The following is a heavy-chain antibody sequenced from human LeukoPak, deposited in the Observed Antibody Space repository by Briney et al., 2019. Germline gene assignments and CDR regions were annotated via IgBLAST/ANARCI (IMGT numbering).Heavy chain of an antibody. V-gene: IGHV3-23*01. CDR3: AKAGFTMVRGVITQPIDY. CDR2: ISGSGGST. D-gene: IGHD3-10*01. J-gene: IGHJ4*02. CDR1: GFTFSSYG. Sequence: GGSLRLSCAASGFTFSSYGMSWVRQAPGKGLEWVSAISGSGGSTYYADSVEGRFTISRDNSKNTLYLQMNSLRAEDTAVYYCAKAGFTMVRGVITQPIDYWGQGTLVTVSS.